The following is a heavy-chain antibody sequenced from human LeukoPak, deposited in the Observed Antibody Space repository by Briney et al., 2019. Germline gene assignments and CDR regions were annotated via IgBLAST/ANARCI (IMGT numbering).Heavy chain of an antibody. CDR3: ARDGGYCTNGVCGVVDY. CDR2: IWYDGSNK. V-gene: IGHV3-33*01. Sequence: GGSLRLSCAASGFTFSSYGMHWVRQAPGKGLEWVAVIWYDGSNKYYADSMKGRFTISRDNSKNTLYLQMNSLRAEDTAVYYCARDGGYCTNGVCGVVDYWGQGTLVTVSS. D-gene: IGHD2-8*01. J-gene: IGHJ4*02. CDR1: GFTFSSYG.